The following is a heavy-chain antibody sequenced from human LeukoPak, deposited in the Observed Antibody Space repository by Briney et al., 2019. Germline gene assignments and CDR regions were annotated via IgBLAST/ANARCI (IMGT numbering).Heavy chain of an antibody. J-gene: IGHJ6*02. CDR1: GFAVSSNY. Sequence: PGGSLRLSCAASGFAVSSNYMSWVRQAPGKGLEWVSIIYSGGSTYYADSVRGRFTISRDNSKNTVFLQMNSLRADDTAVYYCAREGFASPYGMDVWGQGTTVTVSS. CDR3: AREGFASPYGMDV. V-gene: IGHV3-66*01. D-gene: IGHD3-16*01. CDR2: IYSGGST.